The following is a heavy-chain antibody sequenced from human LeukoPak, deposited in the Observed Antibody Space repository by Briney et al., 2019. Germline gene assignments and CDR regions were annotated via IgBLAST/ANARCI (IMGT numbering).Heavy chain of an antibody. CDR3: AREDEGGAYFGY. V-gene: IGHV4-31*03. Sequence: SQTLSLTCTVSGGSISSGGYYWSWIRQHPGKGLEWIGYIYYSGSTYYNPSLKSRVTISVDTSKNQFSLKLSSVTAADTAVYYCAREDEGGAYFGYWGQGTLVTVSS. CDR2: IYYSGST. CDR1: GGSISSGGYY. D-gene: IGHD3-16*01. J-gene: IGHJ4*02.